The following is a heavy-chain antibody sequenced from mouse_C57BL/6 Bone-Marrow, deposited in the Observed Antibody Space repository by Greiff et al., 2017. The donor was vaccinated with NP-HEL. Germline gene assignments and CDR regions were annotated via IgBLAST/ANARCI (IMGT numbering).Heavy chain of an antibody. CDR3: ARRGYPYYAMDY. Sequence: EVQLVESGPVLVKPGASVKMSCKASGYTFTDYYMNWVKQSHGKSLEWIGVINPYNGGTSYNQKFKGKATLTVDKSSITAYMELNSLTSEDSAVYYCARRGYPYYAMDYWGQGTSVTVSS. D-gene: IGHD3-1*01. CDR1: GYTFTDYY. V-gene: IGHV1-19*01. CDR2: INPYNGGT. J-gene: IGHJ4*01.